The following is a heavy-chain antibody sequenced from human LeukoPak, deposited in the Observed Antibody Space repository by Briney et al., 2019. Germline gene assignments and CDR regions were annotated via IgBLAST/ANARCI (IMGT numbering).Heavy chain of an antibody. D-gene: IGHD6-19*01. CDR1: GFTFSSYA. CDR2: ISGSGGST. CDR3: ARDTGYSSGHFDY. V-gene: IGHV3-23*01. Sequence: GGSLRLSCAASGFTFSSYAMSWVRQAPGKGLEWVSAISGSGGSTYYADSVKGRFTISRDNSKNTLYLQMNSLRAEDTAVYYCARDTGYSSGHFDYRGQGTLVTVSS. J-gene: IGHJ4*02.